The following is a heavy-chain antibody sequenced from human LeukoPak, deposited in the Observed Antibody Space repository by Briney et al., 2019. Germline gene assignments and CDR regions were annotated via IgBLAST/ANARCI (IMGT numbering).Heavy chain of an antibody. V-gene: IGHV4-38-2*01. CDR1: GYSISGGYY. CDR3: AKTVDIVATVDY. D-gene: IGHD5-12*01. Sequence: PSETLSLTCAVSGYSISGGYYWGWIRQPPGKGLEWIGSIYHSGSTYYNPSLKSRVTISVDTSKNQFSLKLSSVTAADTAVYYCAKTVDIVATVDYWGQGTLVTVSS. CDR2: IYHSGST. J-gene: IGHJ4*02.